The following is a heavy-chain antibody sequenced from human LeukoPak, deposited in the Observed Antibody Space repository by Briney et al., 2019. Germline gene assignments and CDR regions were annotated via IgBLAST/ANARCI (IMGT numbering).Heavy chain of an antibody. CDR3: AKGRSIAVADEPSYYFDY. J-gene: IGHJ4*02. D-gene: IGHD6-19*01. CDR2: IRYDGSNK. CDR1: GFTFSSYG. V-gene: IGHV3-30*02. Sequence: GGSLRLSCAASGFTFSSYGMHWVRQAPGKGLEWVAFIRYDGSNKYYADSVKGRFTISRDNSKNTLYLQMNSLRAEDTAVYYCAKGRSIAVADEPSYYFDYWGQGTLVTVSS.